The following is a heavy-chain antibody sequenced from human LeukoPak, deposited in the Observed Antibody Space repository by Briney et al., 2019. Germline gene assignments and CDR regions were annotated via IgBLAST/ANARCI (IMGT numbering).Heavy chain of an antibody. J-gene: IGHJ4*02. CDR1: GFTFSSYW. CDR2: IKQDGSQK. V-gene: IGHV3-7*01. Sequence: SGGSLRLSCAASGFTFSSYWMSWVRQAPGKGLELVANIKQDGSQKYYVDSVKGRFSISRDNAKNSLYLQMNSLRAEDTAVYYCARGVPYASWSCPHYSDYWGQGTLVTVSS. D-gene: IGHD3-3*01. CDR3: ARGVPYASWSCPHYSDY.